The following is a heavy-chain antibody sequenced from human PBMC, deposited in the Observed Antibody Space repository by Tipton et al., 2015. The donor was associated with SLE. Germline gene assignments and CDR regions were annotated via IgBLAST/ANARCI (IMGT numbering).Heavy chain of an antibody. CDR2: ISSSSSYI. J-gene: IGHJ3*02. Sequence: SLRLSCAASGFTFSSYSMNWVRQAPGKGLEWVSSISSSSSYIYYADSVKGRFTISRDNAKNSLYLQMNSLRAEDTAVYYCARDRAADWGSGRDAFDIWGQGTMVTVSS. D-gene: IGHD7-27*01. CDR1: GFTFSSYS. CDR3: ARDRAADWGSGRDAFDI. V-gene: IGHV3-21*01.